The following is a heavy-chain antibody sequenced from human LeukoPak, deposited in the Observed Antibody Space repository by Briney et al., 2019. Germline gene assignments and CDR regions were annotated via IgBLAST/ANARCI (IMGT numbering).Heavy chain of an antibody. V-gene: IGHV4-59*08. D-gene: IGHD2-2*01. CDR3: ARRPYVRYCSSTSCDRGPFDY. J-gene: IGHJ4*02. CDR2: IYYSGST. CDR1: GGSISSYY. Sequence: SETLSLTCTVSGGSISSYYWSWIRQPPGKGLEWIGYIYYSGSTYYNPSLKSRVTISVDTSKNQFSLKLSSVTAADTAVYYCARRPYVRYCSSTSCDRGPFDYWGQGTLVTVSS.